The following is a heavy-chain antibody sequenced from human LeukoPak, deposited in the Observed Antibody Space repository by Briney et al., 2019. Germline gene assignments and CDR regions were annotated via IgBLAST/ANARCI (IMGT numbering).Heavy chain of an antibody. CDR3: ARDRVNWNDVGGLFDY. Sequence: GGSLRLSGAASGFTVSSDFMSWVRQAPGKGLEWVSPIYSGGSTSYADSVKGRFTFSRDNSKNTLYLQMNSLRAEDTAVYYCARDRVNWNDVGGLFDYWGQGTLVTVSS. V-gene: IGHV3-53*01. J-gene: IGHJ4*02. CDR1: GFTVSSDF. CDR2: IYSGGST. D-gene: IGHD1-1*01.